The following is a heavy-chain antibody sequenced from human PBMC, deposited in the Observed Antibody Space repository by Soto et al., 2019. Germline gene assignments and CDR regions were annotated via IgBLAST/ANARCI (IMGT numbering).Heavy chain of an antibody. CDR2: IYPGDSDT. V-gene: IGHV5-51*01. D-gene: IGHD3-22*01. Sequence: RESLKISCTGSGYSFTSYLIGWVRQMPGKGLEWMGIIYPGDSDTRYSPSFQGQVTISADKSISTAYLQWSSLKASDTAMYYCARQLDSSGYYWAIWGQGTMVTVSS. J-gene: IGHJ3*02. CDR1: GYSFTSYL. CDR3: ARQLDSSGYYWAI.